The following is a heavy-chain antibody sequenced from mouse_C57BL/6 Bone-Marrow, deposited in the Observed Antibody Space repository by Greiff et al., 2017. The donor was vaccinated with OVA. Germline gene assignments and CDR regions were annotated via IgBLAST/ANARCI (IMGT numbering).Heavy chain of an antibody. Sequence: QVQLKQSGPGLVAPSQSLSITCTVSGFSLTSYAISWVRQPPGKGLEWLGVIWTGGGTNYNSALKSRLSISKDNSKSQVFLKMNSLQTDDTARYYCARWYYGSSPYAMDYWGQGTSVTVSS. CDR1: GFSLTSYA. D-gene: IGHD1-1*01. CDR2: IWTGGGT. V-gene: IGHV2-9-1*01. CDR3: ARWYYGSSPYAMDY. J-gene: IGHJ4*01.